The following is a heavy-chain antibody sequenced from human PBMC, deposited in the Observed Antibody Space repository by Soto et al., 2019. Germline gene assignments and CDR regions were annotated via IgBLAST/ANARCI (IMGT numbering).Heavy chain of an antibody. J-gene: IGHJ6*02. CDR3: ARDPLFCSSSSHLYYYGMDV. CDR1: GGTFSSYA. D-gene: IGHD6-6*01. V-gene: IGHV1-69*13. CDR2: IIPIFGTA. Sequence: SVKVSCKASGGTFSSYAISWVRQAPGQGLEWMGGIIPIFGTANYAQKFQGRVTITGDESASTAYMELSSLRSEDTAVYYCARDPLFCSSSSHLYYYGMDVWGQGTTVTVSS.